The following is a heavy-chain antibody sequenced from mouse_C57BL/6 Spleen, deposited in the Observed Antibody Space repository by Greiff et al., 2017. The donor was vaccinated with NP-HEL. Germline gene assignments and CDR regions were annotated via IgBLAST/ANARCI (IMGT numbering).Heavy chain of an antibody. V-gene: IGHV1-52*01. J-gene: IGHJ1*03. Sequence: VQLQQPGAELVRPGSSVKLSCKASGYTFTSYWMHWVKQRPIQGLEWIGNIDPSDSETPYNQKFKDKATLTVDKSSSTAYMQLSSLTSEDSAVYYCARNYYGSSFYWYFDVWGTGTTVTVSS. CDR2: IDPSDSET. CDR1: GYTFTSYW. D-gene: IGHD1-1*01. CDR3: ARNYYGSSFYWYFDV.